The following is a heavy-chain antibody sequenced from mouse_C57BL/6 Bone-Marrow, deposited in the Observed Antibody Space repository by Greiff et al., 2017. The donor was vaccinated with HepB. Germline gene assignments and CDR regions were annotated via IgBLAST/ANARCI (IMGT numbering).Heavy chain of an antibody. CDR3: ARDLYYSNPYAMDY. D-gene: IGHD2-5*01. Sequence: EVKLMESGGGLVKPGGSLKLSCAASGFTFSSYAMSWVRQTPEKRLEWVATISDGGSHTYYPDNVKGRFTISRDNAKNNLYLQMSHLKSEDTAMYYCARDLYYSNPYAMDYWGQGTSVTVSS. J-gene: IGHJ4*01. CDR2: ISDGGSHT. CDR1: GFTFSSYA. V-gene: IGHV5-4*01.